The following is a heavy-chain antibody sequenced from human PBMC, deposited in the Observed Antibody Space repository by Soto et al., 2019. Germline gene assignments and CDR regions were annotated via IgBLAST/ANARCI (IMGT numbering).Heavy chain of an antibody. CDR1: GVSISSNNW. D-gene: IGHD3-10*01. CDR2: FHHSGTT. CDR3: ATSLCFGLHPEY. J-gene: IGHJ4*02. Sequence: QVQLQESGPGLVQPSGTLSLTCAASGVSISSNNWWTWFRQPPGKGLEWIGEFHHSGTTNYNSSPXSXXTVPVDKSKNHLSLKLSSLTAADTAVYYCATSLCFGLHPEYWGQGTLVTVSS. V-gene: IGHV4-4*02.